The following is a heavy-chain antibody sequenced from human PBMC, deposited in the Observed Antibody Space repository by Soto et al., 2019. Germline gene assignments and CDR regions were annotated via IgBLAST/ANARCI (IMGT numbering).Heavy chain of an antibody. CDR3: ARDGGHDLYDY. J-gene: IGHJ4*02. D-gene: IGHD2-15*01. Sequence: GGSLRFSCAASGFTFSSYAMHWVRQAPGKGLEWVAVISYDGSNKYYADSVKGRFTISRDNSKNTLYLQMNSLRAEDTAVYYCARDGGHDLYDYWGQGTLVTVSS. CDR2: ISYDGSNK. V-gene: IGHV3-30-3*01. CDR1: GFTFSSYA.